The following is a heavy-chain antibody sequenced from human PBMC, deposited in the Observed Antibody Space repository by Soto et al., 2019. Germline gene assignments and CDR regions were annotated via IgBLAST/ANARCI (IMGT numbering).Heavy chain of an antibody. CDR1: GFTFSSYG. J-gene: IGHJ3*02. V-gene: IGHV3-30*03. D-gene: IGHD4-17*01. Sequence: QVQLVESGGGVVQPGRSLRLSCAASGFTFSSYGMHWVRQAPGKGLEWVAVISYDAKSERYADSVKGRFTISRDNSKNTLYLQMNSPRAEDTAVYYCAREGAVSTTKRFGFDIWGQGTMFTVSP. CDR3: AREGAVSTTKRFGFDI. CDR2: ISYDAKSE.